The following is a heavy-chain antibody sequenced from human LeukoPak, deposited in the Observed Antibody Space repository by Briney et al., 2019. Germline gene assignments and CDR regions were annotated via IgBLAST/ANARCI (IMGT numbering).Heavy chain of an antibody. Sequence: SPSETLSLTCAVYGGSFSGYYWSWIRQPPGKGLEWIGEINHSGSTNYNPSLKSRVTISVDTSKNQFSLKLSSVTAADTAVYYCARGSHGYCSGGSCYMDVWGQGTTVTVSS. CDR1: GGSFSGYY. V-gene: IGHV4-34*01. J-gene: IGHJ6*02. CDR3: ARGSHGYCSGGSCYMDV. CDR2: INHSGST. D-gene: IGHD2-15*01.